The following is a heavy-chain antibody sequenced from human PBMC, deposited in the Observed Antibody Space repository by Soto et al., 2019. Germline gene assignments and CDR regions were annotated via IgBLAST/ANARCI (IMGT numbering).Heavy chain of an antibody. CDR2: IIPIFGTA. CDR3: ARSRAIRGTYYYYGMDV. V-gene: IGHV1-69*13. Sequence: ASVKVSCKASGGTFSSYAISWVRQAPGQGLEWMGGIIPIFGTANYAQKFQGRVTITADESTSTAYMELSSLRSEDTAVYYCARSRAIRGTYYYYGMDVWSQGTTVTVSS. CDR1: GGTFSSYA. J-gene: IGHJ6*02. D-gene: IGHD2-2*02.